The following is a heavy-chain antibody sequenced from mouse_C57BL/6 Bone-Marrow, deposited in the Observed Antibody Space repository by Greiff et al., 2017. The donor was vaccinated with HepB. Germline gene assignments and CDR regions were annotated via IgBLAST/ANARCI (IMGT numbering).Heavy chain of an antibody. D-gene: IGHD1-1*01. CDR2: IWWDDDK. Sequence: QVTLKESGPGILQPSQTLSLTCSFSGFSLSTFAMCVGWIRPPSGKGLEWLAHIWWDDDKYYNPALKSRLTFPNNTSNNQIILKITNVDTADTATYYCAGIESVVATRSYWYFDVWGTGTTVTVSS. J-gene: IGHJ1*03. V-gene: IGHV8-8*01. CDR1: GFSLSTFAMC. CDR3: AGIESVVATRSYWYFDV.